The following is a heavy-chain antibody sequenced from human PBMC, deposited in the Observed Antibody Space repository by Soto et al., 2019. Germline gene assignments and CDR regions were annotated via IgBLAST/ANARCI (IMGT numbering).Heavy chain of an antibody. CDR1: GYTFSDYG. V-gene: IGHV1-18*01. CDR2: VNIYRGTT. Sequence: QVQLVQAGAEVQKPGASVRVSCKPSGYTFSDYGISWVRQAPGQGLEWMGWVNIYRGTTNYAQKFQGRVTMTTDTSTTTAYLDLTSLTSDDTAVYYCARELGGYSYGDSWGQGTLVTVSS. D-gene: IGHD5-18*01. CDR3: ARELGGYSYGDS. J-gene: IGHJ4*02.